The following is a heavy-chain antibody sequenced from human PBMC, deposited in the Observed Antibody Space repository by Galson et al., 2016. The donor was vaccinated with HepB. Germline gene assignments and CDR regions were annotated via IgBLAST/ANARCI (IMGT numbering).Heavy chain of an antibody. J-gene: IGHJ6*02. D-gene: IGHD2-21*01. CDR3: ASPIAVHSYGVDV. CDR1: GFTFSSHW. Sequence: SLRLSCAASGFTFSSHWMNWIRQAPGKGLEWVAHINEDGSRKGYIDSVRGRFTISRDNAKNSLYLQMSGLRAEDTAVYYCASPIAVHSYGVDVWGQGTTVAVTS. CDR2: INEDGSRK. V-gene: IGHV3-7*01.